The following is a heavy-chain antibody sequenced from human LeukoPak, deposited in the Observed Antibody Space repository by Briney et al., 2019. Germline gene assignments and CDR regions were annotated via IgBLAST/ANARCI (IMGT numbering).Heavy chain of an antibody. V-gene: IGHV3-7*01. CDR1: GFTFSSYW. CDR3: ARAAYYYDSSGYYDY. Sequence: GGSLRLSCAASGFTFSSYWMSWVRQAPWKGLEWVANIKQDGSEKYYVDSVKGRFTISRDNAKNSLYLQMNSLRAEDTAGYYCARAAYYYDSSGYYDYWGQGTLVTVSS. D-gene: IGHD3-22*01. J-gene: IGHJ4*02. CDR2: IKQDGSEK.